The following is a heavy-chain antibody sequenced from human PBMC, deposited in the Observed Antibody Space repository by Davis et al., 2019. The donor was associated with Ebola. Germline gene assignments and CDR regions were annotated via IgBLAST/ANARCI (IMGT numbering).Heavy chain of an antibody. Sequence: ASVKVSCKASGYTFTGYYMHWVRQAPGQGLEWMGWINPNSGGTNYAQKFQGRVTMTRDTSISTAYMELSRLRSDDTAVYYCARRGIVVVPAAYYYYGMDVWGQGTTVTVSS. CDR1: GYTFTGYY. V-gene: IGHV1-2*02. D-gene: IGHD2-2*01. J-gene: IGHJ6*02. CDR3: ARRGIVVVPAAYYYYGMDV. CDR2: INPNSGGT.